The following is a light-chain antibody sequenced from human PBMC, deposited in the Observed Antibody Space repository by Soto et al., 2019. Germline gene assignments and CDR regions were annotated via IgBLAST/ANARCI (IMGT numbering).Light chain of an antibody. J-gene: IGKJ4*01. Sequence: EIQLTQSPSTLSGSVGDRVTITCGASQTISSWFAWYQQKPGKAPKLLIYAASSLQSGVPSRFSGSGSGTDFTLTISSLQPEDFATYYCQQSYSTPGFGGGTKVDIK. CDR2: AAS. CDR3: QQSYSTPG. CDR1: QTISSW. V-gene: IGKV1-39*01.